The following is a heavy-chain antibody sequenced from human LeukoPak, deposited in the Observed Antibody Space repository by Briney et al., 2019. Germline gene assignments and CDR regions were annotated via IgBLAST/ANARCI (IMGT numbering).Heavy chain of an antibody. J-gene: IGHJ5*02. D-gene: IGHD3-10*01. CDR3: ARDNSAGDIAWWFDP. CDR2: INPTGTTT. V-gene: IGHV1-46*01. Sequence: ASVKVSCKASGYTFINNWMHWVRQAPGQGLERVGLINPTGTTTLYAQKFQGRVTLTRDMSTSTDYMELRSLKSEDTAVYYCARDNSAGDIAWWFDPWGQGTLVTVSS. CDR1: GYTFINNW.